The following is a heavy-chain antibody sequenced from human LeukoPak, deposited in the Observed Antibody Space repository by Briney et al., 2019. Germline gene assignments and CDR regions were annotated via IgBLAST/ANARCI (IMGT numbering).Heavy chain of an antibody. D-gene: IGHD2-8*02. J-gene: IGHJ4*02. V-gene: IGHV4-59*01. CDR1: GGSICSDY. Sequence: SETLSLTCTVSGGSICSDYWSWIRQPPGKGLEWIGYIYYSGSANYNPSLKSRVTISADTSKNQFSLKLSSVTAADTAVYYCARYRTGSFDYWGQGTLVTVSS. CDR2: IYYSGSA. CDR3: ARYRTGSFDY.